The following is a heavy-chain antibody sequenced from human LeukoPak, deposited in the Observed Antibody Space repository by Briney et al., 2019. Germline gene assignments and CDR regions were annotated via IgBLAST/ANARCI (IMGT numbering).Heavy chain of an antibody. CDR1: GFTFSSYA. Sequence: PGGSLRPSCAASGFTFSSYAMSWVRQAPGKGLEWVSAISGSGGSTYYADSVKGRFTISRDNSKNTLYLQMNSLRAEDTAVYYCAKGSGEVVIADEDYWGQGTLVTVSS. CDR2: ISGSGGST. CDR3: AKGSGEVVIADEDY. D-gene: IGHD2-21*01. J-gene: IGHJ4*02. V-gene: IGHV3-23*01.